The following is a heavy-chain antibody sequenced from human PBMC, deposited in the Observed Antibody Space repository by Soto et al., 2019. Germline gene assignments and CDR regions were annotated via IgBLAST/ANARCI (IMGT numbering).Heavy chain of an antibody. CDR1: GYTFSSYS. V-gene: IGHV3-21*01. CDR3: ARATTIFGVVSYYYYYMDV. D-gene: IGHD3-3*01. Sequence: GGSLRLSCAASGYTFSSYSMNWVRQAPGKGLEWVSSISSSSSYIYYADSVKGRFTISRDNAKNSLYLQMNSLRAEDTAVYYCARATTIFGVVSYYYYYMDVWGKGTTVTVSS. J-gene: IGHJ6*03. CDR2: ISSSSSYI.